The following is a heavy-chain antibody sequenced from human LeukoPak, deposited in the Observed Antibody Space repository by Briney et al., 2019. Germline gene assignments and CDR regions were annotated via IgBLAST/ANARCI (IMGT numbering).Heavy chain of an antibody. CDR1: GGSFSGYY. J-gene: IGHJ3*02. CDR3: ARSQGAFDI. CDR2: ITHSGST. Sequence: SETLSLTCAVYGGSFSGYYWSWIRQPPGKGLEWIGEITHSGSTTYNPSLKSRVTISVDTSKNQFSLKLSSVTAADTAVYYCARSQGAFDIWGQGTMVTVSS. V-gene: IGHV4-34*01.